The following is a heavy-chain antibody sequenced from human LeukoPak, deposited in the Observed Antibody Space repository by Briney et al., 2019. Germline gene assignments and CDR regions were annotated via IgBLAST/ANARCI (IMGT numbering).Heavy chain of an antibody. CDR2: VYYSGRT. CDR1: GGSISSYY. CDR3: ARGRDSSGYYHFDY. Sequence: SETLSLTCTVSGGSISSYYWSWIRQPPGKGLEWIGYVYYSGRTNYNPSLKSRVTISVDTSKNQFSLKLSSVTAADTAVYYCARGRDSSGYYHFDYWGQGTLVTVSS. J-gene: IGHJ4*02. D-gene: IGHD3-22*01. V-gene: IGHV4-59*12.